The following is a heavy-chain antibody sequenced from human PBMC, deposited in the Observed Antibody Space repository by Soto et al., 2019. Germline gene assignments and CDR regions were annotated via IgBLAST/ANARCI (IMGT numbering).Heavy chain of an antibody. V-gene: IGHV3-66*01. CDR2: MFVDGRT. Sequence: EVLLVESGGDLVQPGGSLRLSCAASGLTVSTEYRTWLMAWIRQAPGRGLEWVSMMFVDGRTFYVDAVKCRFTISRDNSKSTLYLQMNCLRAEDTAFYHCASIISSGHWGQGALVTVSS. CDR3: ASIISSGH. D-gene: IGHD3-10*01. CDR1: GLTVSTEY. J-gene: IGHJ4*02.